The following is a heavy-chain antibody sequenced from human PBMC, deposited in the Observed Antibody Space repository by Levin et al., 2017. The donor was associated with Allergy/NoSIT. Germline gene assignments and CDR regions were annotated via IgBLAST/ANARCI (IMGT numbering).Heavy chain of an antibody. CDR3: AIIDGGKSGHD. CDR2: LTPIVGQP. V-gene: IGHV1-69*04. J-gene: IGHJ4*02. Sequence: SVKVSCRASGGAFSNSGISWVRQAPGQGLEWMGRLTPIVGQPDYAQRFQGRVIITADRSTTTAYMELTSLRSDDTAVYYCAIIDGGKSGHDWGQGTLVTVSS. CDR1: GGAFSNSG. D-gene: IGHD4-23*01.